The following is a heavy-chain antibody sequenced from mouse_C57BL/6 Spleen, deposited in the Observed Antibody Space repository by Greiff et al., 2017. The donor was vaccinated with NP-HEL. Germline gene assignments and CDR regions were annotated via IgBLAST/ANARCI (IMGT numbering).Heavy chain of an antibody. CDR2: IWRGGST. J-gene: IGHJ2*01. CDR1: GFSLTSYG. V-gene: IGHV2-5*01. Sequence: VQLQESGPGLVQPSQSLSITCTVSGFSLTSYGVHWVRQSPGKGLEWLGVIWRGGSTDYNAAFMSRLSITKDNSKSQVFFKMNSLQADDTAIYYCAKNKGYYDYDGAFDYWGQGTTLTVSS. CDR3: AKNKGYYDYDGAFDY. D-gene: IGHD2-4*01.